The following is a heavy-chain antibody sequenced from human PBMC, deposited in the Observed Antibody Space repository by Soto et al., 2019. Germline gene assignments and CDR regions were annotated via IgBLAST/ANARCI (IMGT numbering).Heavy chain of an antibody. CDR1: GGSISTYY. CDR2: VYYSGNT. J-gene: IGHJ5*02. V-gene: IGHV4-59*01. Sequence: QVHLQESGPGLVKPSETLSLTCSVSGGSISTYYWSWIRQTPGEGLEWIGYVYYSGNTNYNPTLKRRVTISVDTSKNQFSLNLNSVTAADTAVYYCARGARWFDPWGQGTLVTVSS. CDR3: ARGARWFDP. D-gene: IGHD1-26*01.